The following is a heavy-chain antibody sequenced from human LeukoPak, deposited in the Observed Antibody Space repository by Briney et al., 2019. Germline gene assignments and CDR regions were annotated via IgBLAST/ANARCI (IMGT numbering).Heavy chain of an antibody. Sequence: GGSLRLSCAPSGFTFSSYGIQWVRQAPGMGLEWVAVISYDGSNKYYADSVRGRFTISRDNSKNTLYLQMNSLRAEDTDVYYCAKDFEWETIGVVFDIWGQGTMVTVSS. V-gene: IGHV3-30*18. CDR1: GFTFSSYG. J-gene: IGHJ3*02. CDR2: ISYDGSNK. CDR3: AKDFEWETIGVVFDI. D-gene: IGHD1-26*01.